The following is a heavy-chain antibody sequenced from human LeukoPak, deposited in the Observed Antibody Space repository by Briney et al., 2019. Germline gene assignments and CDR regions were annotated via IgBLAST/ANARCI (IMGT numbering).Heavy chain of an antibody. D-gene: IGHD7-27*01. CDR3: ARDGGAPPLWGSQHYYYYMDV. CDR2: IIPILGIA. V-gene: IGHV1-69*04. CDR1: GGTFSSYA. J-gene: IGHJ6*03. Sequence: ASVKLSCKASGGTFSSYAISWVRQAPGQGLEWMGRIIPILGIANYAQKFQGRVTITADKSTSTAYMELSSLRSEDTAVYYCARDGGAPPLWGSQHYYYYMDVWGKGTTVTVSS.